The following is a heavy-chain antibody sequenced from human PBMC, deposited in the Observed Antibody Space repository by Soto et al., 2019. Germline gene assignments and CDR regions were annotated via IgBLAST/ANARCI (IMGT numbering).Heavy chain of an antibody. CDR1: GVKLCSSA. V-gene: IGHV3-23*01. CDR2: ISGSGGST. Sequence: PGGSLRLSRAAPGVKLCSSAMGRVRQDPGKGLEWVSAISGSGGSTYYADSVKGRFTISRDNSKNTLYLQMNSLRAEDTAVYYCAKGPPGDSSGYYDYWGQGTLVTVSS. CDR3: AKGPPGDSSGYYDY. D-gene: IGHD3-22*01. J-gene: IGHJ4*02.